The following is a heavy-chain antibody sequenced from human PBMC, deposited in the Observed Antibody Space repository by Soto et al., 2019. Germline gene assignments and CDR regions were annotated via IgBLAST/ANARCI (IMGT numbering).Heavy chain of an antibody. V-gene: IGHV1-2*02. CDR3: ARVLSRELLPFDY. J-gene: IGHJ4*02. Sequence: ASVKVSCKASGYTFTGYYMHWVRQAPGQGLEWMGWINPNSGGTNYAQKFQGRVTMTRDTSISTAYMELSRLRSDDTAVYYCARVLSRELLPFDYWGQGTLVTVSS. CDR2: INPNSGGT. D-gene: IGHD1-26*01. CDR1: GYTFTGYY.